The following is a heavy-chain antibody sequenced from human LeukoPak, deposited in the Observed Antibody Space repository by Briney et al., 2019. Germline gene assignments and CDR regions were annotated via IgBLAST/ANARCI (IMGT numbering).Heavy chain of an antibody. CDR1: GGSISSYY. CDR3: ARWEGGSYYDFDY. CDR2: IYYSGST. V-gene: IGHV4-59*12. D-gene: IGHD1-26*01. Sequence: PSETLSLTCTVSGGSISSYYWSWIRRPPGKGLEWIGYIYYSGSTNYNPSLKSRVTISVDTSKNQFSLKLSSVTAADTAVYYCARWEGGSYYDFDYWGQGTLVTVSS. J-gene: IGHJ4*02.